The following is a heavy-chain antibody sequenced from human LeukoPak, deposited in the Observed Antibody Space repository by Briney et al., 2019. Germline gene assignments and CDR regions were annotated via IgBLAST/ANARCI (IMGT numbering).Heavy chain of an antibody. V-gene: IGHV1-2*02. D-gene: IGHD6-6*01. J-gene: IGHJ4*02. Sequence: ASVKVSCKASGYTFTGYYMHWVRQAPGQGLEWMGWINPNSGGTNYAQKFQGRVTMTRDTSISTAYMELSRLRSDDTAVYYCARDLVAARTEDYWGQGTLVTVSS. CDR2: INPNSGGT. CDR3: ARDLVAARTEDY. CDR1: GYTFTGYY.